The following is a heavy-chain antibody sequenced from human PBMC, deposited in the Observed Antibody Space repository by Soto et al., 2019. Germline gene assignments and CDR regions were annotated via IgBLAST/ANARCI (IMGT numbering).Heavy chain of an antibody. CDR2: INWIGGST. J-gene: IGHJ4*02. D-gene: IGHD3-16*01. CDR1: GFIFGGHG. Sequence: GGSLRLCCAASGFIFGGHGMSWVLQAPGKGLEWVSAINWIGGSTNYADSMKGRFTISRDNAKNSLYLQMSSLRAEDTALYYCARHGGTPDLYFDYGGQGT. CDR3: ARHGGTPDLYFDY. V-gene: IGHV3-20*04.